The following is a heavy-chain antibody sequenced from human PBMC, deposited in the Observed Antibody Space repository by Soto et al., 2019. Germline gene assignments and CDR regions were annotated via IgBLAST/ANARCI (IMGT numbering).Heavy chain of an antibody. CDR3: ARALADSSGYNHWFDP. V-gene: IGHV4-4*07. Sequence: SETLSLTCTVSGGSISNYYWTWIRQPAGKGLEWIGRMYTSGSTYYNPSLKSRVTISVDTSKNQFSLKLSSVTAADTAVYYCARALADSSGYNHWFDPWGQGTLVTVS. D-gene: IGHD3-22*01. CDR2: MYTSGST. CDR1: GGSISNYY. J-gene: IGHJ5*02.